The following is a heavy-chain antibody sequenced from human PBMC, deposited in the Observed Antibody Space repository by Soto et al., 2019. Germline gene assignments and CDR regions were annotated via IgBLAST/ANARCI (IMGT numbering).Heavy chain of an antibody. J-gene: IGHJ5*02. CDR3: ARARGSRQLTGYYLPGSWFDP. CDR1: GGSFSGYY. CDR2: INHSGST. Sequence: PSETLSLTCAVYGGSFSGYYWSWIRQPPGKGLEWIGEINHSGSTNYNPSLKSRVTISVDTSKNQFSLKLSSVTAADTAVYYCARARGSRQLTGYYLPGSWFDPWGQGTLVTVSS. V-gene: IGHV4-34*01. D-gene: IGHD3-9*01.